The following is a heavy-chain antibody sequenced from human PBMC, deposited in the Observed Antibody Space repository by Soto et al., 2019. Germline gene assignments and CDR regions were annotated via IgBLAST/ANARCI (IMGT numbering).Heavy chain of an antibody. CDR2: IIPMFGTV. V-gene: IGHV1-69*13. D-gene: IGHD3-22*01. Sequence: SVKVSCKASGGTFRRFGFSWVRQAPGQGLEWMGGIIPMFGTVKYAQTFQGRVTIIADESTNTAHMELSSLRSEDTAVYYCARDLPPDYYDSSGYDYPAFDYWGQGTLVTVSS. CDR3: ARDLPPDYYDSSGYDYPAFDY. CDR1: GGTFRRFG. J-gene: IGHJ4*02.